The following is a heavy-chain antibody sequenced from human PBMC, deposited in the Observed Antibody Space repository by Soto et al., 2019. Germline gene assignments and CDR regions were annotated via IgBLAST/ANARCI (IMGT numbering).Heavy chain of an antibody. J-gene: IGHJ4*02. CDR1: GFTFSSYA. D-gene: IGHD3-22*01. V-gene: IGHV3-23*01. Sequence: GALRLSCAASGFTFSSYAMSWVRQAPGKGLEWVSAISGSGGSTYYADSVKGRFTISRDNSKNTLYLQMNSLRAEDTAVYYCAKEYYYDSSGYYPGARLLDYWGQGPLVTVSS. CDR3: AKEYYYDSSGYYPGARLLDY. CDR2: ISGSGGST.